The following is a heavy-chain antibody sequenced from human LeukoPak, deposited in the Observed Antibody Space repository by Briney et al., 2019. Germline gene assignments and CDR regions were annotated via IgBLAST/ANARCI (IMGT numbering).Heavy chain of an antibody. J-gene: IGHJ3*02. CDR1: GYTFTSYG. V-gene: IGHV1-69*13. CDR2: TIPIFGKA. Sequence: SVKVSCKASGYTFTSYGISWVRQAPGQGLEWMGGTIPIFGKANYAQKFQGRVTITADESTSTAYMELSSLRSEDTAVYYCARARTYYDILTGYVPGRDAFDIWGQGTMVTVSS. D-gene: IGHD3-9*01. CDR3: ARARTYYDILTGYVPGRDAFDI.